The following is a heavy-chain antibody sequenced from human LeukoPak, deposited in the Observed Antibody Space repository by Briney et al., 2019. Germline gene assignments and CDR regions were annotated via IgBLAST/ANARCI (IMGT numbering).Heavy chain of an antibody. CDR1: GFTFRGYA. D-gene: IGHD1-14*01. V-gene: IGHV3-30-3*01. Sequence: PGRSLRLSCSASGFTFRGYAMQWVRQAPGKGLEWVAVIFDENSKFVADSVKGRFTISRDNSKNTLYLQMNSLRDEDTAVYYCARDPIAAEPDYFDYWGQGTLVTVSS. J-gene: IGHJ4*02. CDR3: ARDPIAAEPDYFDY. CDR2: IFDENSK.